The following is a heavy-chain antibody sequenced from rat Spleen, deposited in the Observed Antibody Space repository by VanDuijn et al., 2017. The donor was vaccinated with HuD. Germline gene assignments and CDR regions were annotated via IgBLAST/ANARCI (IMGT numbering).Heavy chain of an antibody. CDR3: ARGETTGDY. CDR2: ISYDGSST. CDR1: GFTFSNYG. D-gene: IGHD1-10*01. Sequence: EVQLVESDGGLVQPGRSLKLSCAASGFTFSNYGMNWVRQAPTKGLEWVATISYDGSSTYYRDSVKGRFTISRDNAKSTLYLQMDSLRSEDTATYYCARGETTGDYWGQGVMVTVSS. V-gene: IGHV5-29*01. J-gene: IGHJ2*01.